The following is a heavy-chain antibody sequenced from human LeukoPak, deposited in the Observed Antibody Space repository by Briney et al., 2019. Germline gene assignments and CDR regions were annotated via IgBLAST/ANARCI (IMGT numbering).Heavy chain of an antibody. V-gene: IGHV4-59*12. CDR3: ARDRLWSGYTPSYYYYGMDV. D-gene: IGHD3-3*01. CDR2: IYYSGST. CDR1: GGSISSYY. J-gene: IGHJ6*02. Sequence: SETLSLTCTVSGGSISSYYWSWIRQPPGKGLEWIGYIYYSGSTYYNPSLKSRVTISVDRSKNQFSLKLSSVTAADTAVYYCARDRLWSGYTPSYYYYGMDVWGQGTTVTVSS.